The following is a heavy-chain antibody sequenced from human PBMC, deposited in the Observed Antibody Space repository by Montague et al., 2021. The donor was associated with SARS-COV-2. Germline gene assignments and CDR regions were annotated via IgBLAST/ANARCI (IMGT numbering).Heavy chain of an antibody. CDR2: IYYSGST. CDR1: GGSISSSSYY. Sequence: SETLSLTCTVSGGSISSSSYYWGWIRQPPGKGLEWIGSIYYSGSTYYNPSLKSRVTISVDTSKNQFSLKLSSVTAADTAVYYCARWDPQTLTMIGLRGKSASDYWSQGTLVTVSS. V-gene: IGHV4-39*01. J-gene: IGHJ4*02. D-gene: IGHD4-23*01. CDR3: ARWDPQTLTMIGLRGKSASDY.